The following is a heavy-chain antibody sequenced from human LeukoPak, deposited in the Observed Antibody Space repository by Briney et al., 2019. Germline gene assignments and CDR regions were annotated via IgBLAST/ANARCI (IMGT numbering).Heavy chain of an antibody. CDR2: ISSTSRTI. V-gene: IGHV3-48*04. Sequence: GGSLRLSCAASGFYFNIYSMHWVRQAPGKGLEWVSYISSTSRTIYYADSVKGRFTVSRDNDKNSLYLQMSSLRAEDTAVYYCARDANINYKRPDYFDYWGQGTLVTVPS. J-gene: IGHJ4*02. D-gene: IGHD1-7*01. CDR3: ARDANINYKRPDYFDY. CDR1: GFYFNIYS.